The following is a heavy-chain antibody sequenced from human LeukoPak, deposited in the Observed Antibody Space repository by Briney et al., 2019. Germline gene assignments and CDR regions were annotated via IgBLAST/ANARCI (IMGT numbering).Heavy chain of an antibody. CDR3: ARSPLRYFDWLMDY. Sequence: SETLSLTCAVYGGSFSGYYWSWIRQPPGKGLEWIGEINHSGSTNYNPSLKSRVTISVDTSKNQFSLKLSSVTAADTAVYYCARSPLRYFDWLMDYWGREPWSPSPQ. V-gene: IGHV4-34*01. D-gene: IGHD3-9*01. CDR2: INHSGST. J-gene: IGHJ4*02. CDR1: GGSFSGYY.